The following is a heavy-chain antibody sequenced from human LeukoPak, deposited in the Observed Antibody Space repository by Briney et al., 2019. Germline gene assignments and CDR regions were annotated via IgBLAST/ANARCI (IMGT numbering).Heavy chain of an antibody. V-gene: IGHV4-4*07. D-gene: IGHD3-22*01. CDR3: ARVVETYYYDSSGYTRTYYFGY. Sequence: SETLSLTCTVSGGSISSYYWSWIRQPAGKGLEWIGRIYTSGSTNYNPSLKGRVTMSVDTSKNQFSLKLSSVTAADTAVYYCARVVETYYYDSSGYTRTYYFGYWGQGTLVTVSS. CDR1: GGSISSYY. J-gene: IGHJ4*02. CDR2: IYTSGST.